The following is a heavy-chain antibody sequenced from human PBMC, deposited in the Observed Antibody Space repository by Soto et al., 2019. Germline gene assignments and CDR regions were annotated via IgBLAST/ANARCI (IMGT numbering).Heavy chain of an antibody. V-gene: IGHV1-18*01. D-gene: IGHD6-13*01. CDR3: ARDRGSSWNYYYYGMDV. Sequence: ASVKVSCKASGYTFTSYGISWVRQAPGQGLEWMGWISAYNGNTNYAQKLQGRVTMTTDTSTSTAYMELRSLRSDDTAVYYCARDRGSSWNYYYYGMDVWGQGTTVTVSS. J-gene: IGHJ6*02. CDR1: GYTFTSYG. CDR2: ISAYNGNT.